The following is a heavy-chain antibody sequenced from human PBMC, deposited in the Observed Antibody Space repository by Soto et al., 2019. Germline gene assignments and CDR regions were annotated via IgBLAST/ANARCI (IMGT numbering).Heavy chain of an antibody. V-gene: IGHV1-2*02. CDR2: INPNNGDT. Sequence: QVQLVQSGAEVKKPGASVKVSCKASGYTFTDYYLHWVRLAPGQGLECMGWINPNNGDTNYAQKFQGRVTMTRDTSISTAYMEVSRLRSDDTAVYYCARSVSFITPRPDYWGQRTLVTVSS. J-gene: IGHJ4*02. CDR3: ARSVSFITPRPDY. D-gene: IGHD6-6*01. CDR1: GYTFTDYY.